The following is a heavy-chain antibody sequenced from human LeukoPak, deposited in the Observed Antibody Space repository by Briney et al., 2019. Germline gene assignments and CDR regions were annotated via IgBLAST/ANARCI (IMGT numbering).Heavy chain of an antibody. CDR2: LYYSGST. D-gene: IGHD1-1*01. V-gene: IGHV4-39*07. CDR1: GGSISSSSYY. CDR3: ARVLTYNNGWFDP. J-gene: IGHJ5*02. Sequence: SETLSLTCTVSGGSISSSSYYWGWIRQPPGKGLEWIGNLYYSGSTYYNPSLKSRVTISVDTSKNQFSLKLSSVTAADTAVYYCARVLTYNNGWFDPWGQGTLVTVSS.